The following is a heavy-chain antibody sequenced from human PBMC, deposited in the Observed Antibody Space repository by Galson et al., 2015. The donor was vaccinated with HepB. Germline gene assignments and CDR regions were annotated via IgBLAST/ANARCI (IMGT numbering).Heavy chain of an antibody. CDR2: ISGSGGRT. CDR1: GFTFSTYA. CDR3: AKVDYSSLSADFDY. V-gene: IGHV3-23*01. J-gene: IGHJ4*02. Sequence: SLRLSCAASGFTFSTYAMSWVRQAPGKGLEWVSDISGSGGRTYYADSVKGRFTISRDNSKNTLYLQMNSLRAEDTAVYYCAKVDYSSLSADFDYWGQGTLVTVSS. D-gene: IGHD6-6*01.